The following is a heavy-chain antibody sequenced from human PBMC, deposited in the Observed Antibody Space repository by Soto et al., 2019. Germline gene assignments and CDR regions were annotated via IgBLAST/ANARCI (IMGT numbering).Heavy chain of an antibody. J-gene: IGHJ4*02. CDR2: ISGSGGST. Sequence: EVQLLESGGGLVQPGGSLRVSCAASGFTFSSYAMSWVRQAPGKGLEWVSAISGSGGSTYYADSVKGRFTISRDNCKNTLYLQMNSLRAEDTAVYYCAKDLVLRYFDWLPYGTDYWGQGTLVTVSS. CDR3: AKDLVLRYFDWLPYGTDY. V-gene: IGHV3-23*01. CDR1: GFTFSSYA. D-gene: IGHD3-9*01.